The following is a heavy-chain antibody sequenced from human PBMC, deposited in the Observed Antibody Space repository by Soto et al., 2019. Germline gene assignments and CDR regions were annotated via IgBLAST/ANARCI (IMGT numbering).Heavy chain of an antibody. Sequence: QVQLQESGPGLVKPSETLSLTCTVSGGSISSYYWSWIRQPPGKGLEWIGYIYYSGSTNYNPSLKSRVTISVDTSKNQFSLKLSSVTAADTAVYYCARHYCCSTSCYTNWFDPWGQGTLVTVSS. CDR1: GGSISSYY. J-gene: IGHJ5*02. D-gene: IGHD2-2*02. CDR3: ARHYCCSTSCYTNWFDP. V-gene: IGHV4-59*08. CDR2: IYYSGST.